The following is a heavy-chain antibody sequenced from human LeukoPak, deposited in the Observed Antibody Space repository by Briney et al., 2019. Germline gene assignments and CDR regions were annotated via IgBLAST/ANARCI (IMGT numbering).Heavy chain of an antibody. D-gene: IGHD2-15*01. CDR2: IIPIFSTA. J-gene: IGHJ3*02. V-gene: IGHV1-69*06. CDR3: ARGIEEDIVVVVAATPAGAFDI. CDR1: GGTFSSYA. Sequence: ASVKVSCKASGGTFSSYAISWVRQAPGQGLEWMGGIIPIFSTANYAQKFQGRVTITADKSTSTAYMELSSLRSEDTAVYYCARGIEEDIVVVVAATPAGAFDIWGQGTMVTVSS.